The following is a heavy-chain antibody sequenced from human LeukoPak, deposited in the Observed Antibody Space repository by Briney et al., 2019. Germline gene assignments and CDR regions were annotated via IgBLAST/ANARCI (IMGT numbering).Heavy chain of an antibody. CDR1: GFTFSSYS. D-gene: IGHD3-3*01. CDR3: ARLTYFLVGAYYFDS. V-gene: IGHV3-48*04. Sequence: GGSLRLSCAASGFTFSSYSMNWVRQAPGKGLEWVSYISSSSSTIYYADSVRGRFTISRDNAKNSLYLQMTSLRAEDTAVYYCARLTYFLVGAYYFDSWGQGSLVTVSS. CDR2: ISSSSSTI. J-gene: IGHJ4*02.